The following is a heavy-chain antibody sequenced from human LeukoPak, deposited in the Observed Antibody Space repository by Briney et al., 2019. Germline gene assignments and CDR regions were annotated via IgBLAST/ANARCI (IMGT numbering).Heavy chain of an antibody. Sequence: EGSLRLSCTAAGFNFGTYWMSWVRQSPEKGLEFVANIKYDDTVKNYVDSVKGRFTISRDNPSNSVYLQMDSLRPEDTALYYCARDPDSSAFDYWGQGAQLTVSS. CDR1: GFNFGTYW. J-gene: IGHJ4*02. CDR2: IKYDDTVK. V-gene: IGHV3-7*01. D-gene: IGHD2-15*01. CDR3: ARDPDSSAFDY.